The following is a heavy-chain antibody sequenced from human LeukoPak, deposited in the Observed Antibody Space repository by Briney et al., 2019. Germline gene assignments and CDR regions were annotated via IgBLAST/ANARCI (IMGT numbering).Heavy chain of an antibody. CDR3: ASNIPSGSYYGY. D-gene: IGHD1-26*01. V-gene: IGHV3-53*01. J-gene: IGHJ4*02. Sequence: PGGSLRLSCAASGFTVSSNYMSWVRQAPGKGLEWVSVIYSGGSTYYADSVKGRFTISRDNSKNTLYLQMNSLRAKDTAVYYCASNIPSGSYYGYWGQGTLVTVSS. CDR2: IYSGGST. CDR1: GFTVSSNY.